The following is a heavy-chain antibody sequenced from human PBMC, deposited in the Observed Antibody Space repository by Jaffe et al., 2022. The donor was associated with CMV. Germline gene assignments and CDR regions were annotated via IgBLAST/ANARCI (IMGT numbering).Heavy chain of an antibody. D-gene: IGHD6-19*01. CDR3: ARVPRSGWYQKSLEFDY. CDR1: GYTFTGYY. J-gene: IGHJ4*02. V-gene: IGHV1-2*02. CDR2: INPNSGGT. Sequence: QVQLVQSGAEVKKPGASVKVSCKASGYTFTGYYMHWVRQAPGQGLEWMGWINPNSGGTNYAQKFQGRVTMTRDTSISTAYMELSRLRSDDTAVYYCARVPRSGWYQKSLEFDYWGQGTLVTVSS.